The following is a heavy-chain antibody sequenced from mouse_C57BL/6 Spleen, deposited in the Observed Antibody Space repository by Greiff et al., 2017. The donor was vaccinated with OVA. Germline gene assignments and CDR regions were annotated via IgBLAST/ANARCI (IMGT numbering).Heavy chain of an antibody. CDR2: IHPNSGST. J-gene: IGHJ2*01. Sequence: QVQLQQPGAELVKPGASVKLSCKASGYTFTSYWMHWLKQRPGQGLEWIGMIHPNSGSTNYNEKFKSKATLTVDKSSSTAYMQLSSLTSEDSAVYYCATSTVVEVGYFDYWGQGTTLTVSS. D-gene: IGHD1-1*01. CDR3: ATSTVVEVGYFDY. CDR1: GYTFTSYW. V-gene: IGHV1-64*01.